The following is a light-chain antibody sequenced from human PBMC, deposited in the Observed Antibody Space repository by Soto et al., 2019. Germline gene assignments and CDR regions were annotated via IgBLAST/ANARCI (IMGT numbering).Light chain of an antibody. J-gene: IGLJ2*01. V-gene: IGLV2-14*03. Sequence: QSALTQPASVSGSPGQSITISCTGTDSDVGAYNYVSWYQQHPGKAPKFIIYDVSNRPSGVSNRFSGSKSGNTASLTISGLQAEDEADYYCTSYTCTSTLVFGGGTKLTVL. CDR2: DVS. CDR1: DSDVGAYNY. CDR3: TSYTCTSTLV.